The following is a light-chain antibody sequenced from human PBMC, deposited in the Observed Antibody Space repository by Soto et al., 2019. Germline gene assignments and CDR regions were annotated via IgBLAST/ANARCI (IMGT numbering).Light chain of an antibody. V-gene: IGKV3-20*01. CDR2: GAS. CDR3: LQYASPLYT. CDR1: QSLSSSF. J-gene: IGKJ2*01. Sequence: EIVLTQSPGTLSLSPGERATLSCRASQSLSSSFLAWYQKKPGLAPRLLLYGASNRATGTPDRFSGSGSGTDFTLSISRLEPEDFAVYFCLQYASPLYTFGQGTKLEIK.